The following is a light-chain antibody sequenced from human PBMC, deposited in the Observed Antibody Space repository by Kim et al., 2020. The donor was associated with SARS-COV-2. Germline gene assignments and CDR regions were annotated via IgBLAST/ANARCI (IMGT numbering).Light chain of an antibody. V-gene: IGKV3-20*01. Sequence: TRSLCAGEQATLAGKSGCSYLAWYQQKPGQSPRLLIYGASRRAAGVPARFSGSGSGTDFTLIITNVEPEDFAVYYCLQYDTSPMYTFGQGTKLEI. J-gene: IGKJ2*01. CDR2: GAS. CDR1: SGCSY. CDR3: LQYDTSPMYT.